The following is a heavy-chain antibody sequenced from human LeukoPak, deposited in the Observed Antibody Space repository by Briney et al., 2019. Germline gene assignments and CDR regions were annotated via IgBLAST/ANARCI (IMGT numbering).Heavy chain of an antibody. Sequence: GGSLRLSCAASGFTFSTYWMSWVRQVPGKGLEWVANIKHDGSQKFYVDSVKGRFTISRDKSKNTLYLQMNSLRAEDTAVYYCAKVWSVGATIYYFDYWGQGTLVTVSS. CDR1: GFTFSTYW. J-gene: IGHJ4*02. CDR3: AKVWSVGATIYYFDY. D-gene: IGHD1-26*01. V-gene: IGHV3-7*05. CDR2: IKHDGSQK.